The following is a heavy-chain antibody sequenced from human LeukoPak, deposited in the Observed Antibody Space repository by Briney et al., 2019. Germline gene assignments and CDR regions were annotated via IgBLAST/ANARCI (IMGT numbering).Heavy chain of an antibody. CDR3: AKDMDPYITGWFDP. Sequence: PGGSLRLSCAASGFTFSSYWMHWVRQAPGKGLVWVSRINSDGSSTSYADSVKGRFTISRDSAKNSLYLQMNSLRAEDMALYYCAKDMDPYITGWFDPWGQGTLVTVSS. CDR1: GFTFSSYW. D-gene: IGHD2-8*02. V-gene: IGHV3-74*01. CDR2: INSDGSST. J-gene: IGHJ5*02.